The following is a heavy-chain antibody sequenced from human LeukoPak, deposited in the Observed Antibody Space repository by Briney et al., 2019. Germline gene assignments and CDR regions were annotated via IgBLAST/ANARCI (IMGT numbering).Heavy chain of an antibody. J-gene: IGHJ3*02. CDR2: IKSKSDGGTT. CDR3: TTAPRGYCSGGSCSYASDI. CDR1: GFTFSNAW. V-gene: IGHV3-15*01. Sequence: PGGSLRLSCAASGFTFSNAWMSWVRQAPGKGLEWVGRIKSKSDGGTTDYAAPVKGRFTISRDDSKNTLYLQMNSLKTEDTAVYYCTTAPRGYCSGGSCSYASDIWGQGTMVTVSS. D-gene: IGHD2-15*01.